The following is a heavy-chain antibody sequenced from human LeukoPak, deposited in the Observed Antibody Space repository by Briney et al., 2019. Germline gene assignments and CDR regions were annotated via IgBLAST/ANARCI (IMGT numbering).Heavy chain of an antibody. D-gene: IGHD3-22*01. CDR3: AKYDNGFFYYYLDV. CDR2: ISGRGITT. V-gene: IGHV3-23*01. Sequence: GGSLRLSCAVTGLILSTYGMTSVRQPPGKGLGWDAGISGRGITTAYAESVEGRFTISRDNSKNTLYVQMDSLRVEDTAVYYCAKYDNGFFYYYLDVWGKGTTVTVSS. J-gene: IGHJ6*03. CDR1: GLILSTYG.